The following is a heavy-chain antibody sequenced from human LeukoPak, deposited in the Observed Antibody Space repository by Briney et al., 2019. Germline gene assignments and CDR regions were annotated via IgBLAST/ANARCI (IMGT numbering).Heavy chain of an antibody. CDR1: GGSISSSSYY. Sequence: SETLSLTCTVSGGSISSSSYYWGWIRQPPGKGLEWIGSICYSGSTYYNPSLKSRVTISVDTSKNQFSLKLSSVTAADTAVYYCARVSSYYFDYWGQGTLVTVSS. J-gene: IGHJ4*02. CDR2: ICYSGST. V-gene: IGHV4-39*07. CDR3: ARVSSYYFDY.